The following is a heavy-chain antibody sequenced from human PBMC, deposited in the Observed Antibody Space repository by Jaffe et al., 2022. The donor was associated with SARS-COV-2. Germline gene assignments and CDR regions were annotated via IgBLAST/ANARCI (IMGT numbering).Heavy chain of an antibody. CDR1: GYSITSDYY. CDR2: IYHSGST. D-gene: IGHD1-26*01. Sequence: QVQLQESGPGLVKPSETLSLTCTVSGYSITSDYYWGWIRQPPGKGLEWIGSIYHSGSTYYNPSLKSRVTISVDTSKNQFSLKLSSVTAADTAVYYCARGEPVDYWGQGTLVTVSS. J-gene: IGHJ4*02. CDR3: ARGEPVDY. V-gene: IGHV4-38-2*02.